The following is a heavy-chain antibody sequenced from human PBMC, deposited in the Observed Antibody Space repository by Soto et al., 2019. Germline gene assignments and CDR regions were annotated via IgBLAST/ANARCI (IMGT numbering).Heavy chain of an antibody. V-gene: IGHV5-10-1*01. CDR1: GYSFTSYW. D-gene: IGHD6-19*01. J-gene: IGHJ5*02. CDR3: ARHRRRQWLVRRGAKNWFDP. CDR2: IDPSDSYT. Sequence: GESLKISCKGSGYSFTSYWISWVRQMPGKGLEWMGRIDPSDSYTNYSPSFQGHVTISADKSISTAYLQWSSLKASDTAMYYCARHRRRQWLVRRGAKNWFDPWGQGTLVTVS.